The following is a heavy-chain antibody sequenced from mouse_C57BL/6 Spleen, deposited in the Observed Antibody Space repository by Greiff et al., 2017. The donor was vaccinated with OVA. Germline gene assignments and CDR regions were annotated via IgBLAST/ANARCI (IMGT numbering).Heavy chain of an antibody. V-gene: IGHV1-62-2*01. CDR2: FYPGSGSI. CDR3: ARHEEKTYGNYDWYFDV. D-gene: IGHD2-1*01. Sequence: QVHVKQSGAELVKPGASVKLSCKASGYTFTEYTIHWVKQRSGQGLEWIGWFYPGSGSIKYNEKFKDKATLTADKSSSTVYMELSRLTSEDSAVYFCARHEEKTYGNYDWYFDVWGTGTTVTVSS. J-gene: IGHJ1*03. CDR1: GYTFTEYT.